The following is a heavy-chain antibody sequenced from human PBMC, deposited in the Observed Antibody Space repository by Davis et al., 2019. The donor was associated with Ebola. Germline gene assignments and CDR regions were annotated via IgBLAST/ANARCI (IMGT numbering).Heavy chain of an antibody. CDR2: IIPILGIA. Sequence: SVKVSCKASGGTFNDYAFSWVRQAPGQGLEWMGRIIPILGIANYAQKFQGRVTITADKSTSTAYMELSSLRSEDTAVYYCARDIGYSDGWPDYYYYGMDVWGQGTTVTVSS. CDR3: ARDIGYSDGWPDYYYYGMDV. D-gene: IGHD6-19*01. CDR1: GGTFNDYA. V-gene: IGHV1-69*04. J-gene: IGHJ6*02.